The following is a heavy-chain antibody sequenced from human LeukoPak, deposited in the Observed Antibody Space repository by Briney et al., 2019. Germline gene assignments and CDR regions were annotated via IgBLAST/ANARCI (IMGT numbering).Heavy chain of an antibody. CDR2: IYTSGST. D-gene: IGHD3-10*01. Sequence: PSETLSLTCTVSGGSISSYYWSWIRQPAGKGLEWIGRIYTSGSTNYNPSLKIRVTMSVDTSKNQFSLKLSSVNAADTAVYYCARDYYATDAFDIWGQGTMVTVSS. CDR3: ARDYYATDAFDI. V-gene: IGHV4-4*07. J-gene: IGHJ3*02. CDR1: GGSISSYY.